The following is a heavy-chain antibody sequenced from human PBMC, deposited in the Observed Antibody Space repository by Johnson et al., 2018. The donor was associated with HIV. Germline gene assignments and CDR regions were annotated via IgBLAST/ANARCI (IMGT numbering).Heavy chain of an antibody. CDR1: GFTFDDYA. Sequence: EVQLVESGGGLVQPGRSLRLSCAASGFTFDDYAMHWVRQAPGKGLEWVSGISWNSGSIGYADSVKGRFTISRDNAKNTLYLQMNSLRAEDTAVYYCATLPGDIVVVPAAQPYDAFDIWGQGTMVTVSS. CDR3: ATLPGDIVVVPAAQPYDAFDI. CDR2: ISWNSGSI. V-gene: IGHV3-9*01. D-gene: IGHD2-2*01. J-gene: IGHJ3*02.